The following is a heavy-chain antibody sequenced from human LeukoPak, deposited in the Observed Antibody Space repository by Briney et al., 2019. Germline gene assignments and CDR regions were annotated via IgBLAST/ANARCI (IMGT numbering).Heavy chain of an antibody. J-gene: IGHJ4*02. CDR3: ARQIRSNYGDYPLRY. D-gene: IGHD4-17*01. CDR1: GGSINSSSYY. CDR2: IYYGGST. Sequence: PSETLSLTCTVSGGSINSSSYYWGWIRQPPGKGLEWIGSIYYGGSTYHNPSLKSRVTISVDTSKKQFSLKLSSVTAADTAVYYCARQIRSNYGDYPLRYWGQGTLVTVSS. V-gene: IGHV4-39*01.